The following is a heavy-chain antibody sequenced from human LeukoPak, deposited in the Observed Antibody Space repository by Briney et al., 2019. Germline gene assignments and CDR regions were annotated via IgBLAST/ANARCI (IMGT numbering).Heavy chain of an antibody. D-gene: IGHD2-2*01. CDR2: ISSSSSYI. V-gene: IGHV3-21*01. CDR1: GFTFSSYS. Sequence: GGSLRLSCAASGFTFSSYSMNWVRQAPGKGLEWVSSISSSSSYIYYADSVKGRFTISRDNAKNSLYLQMNSPRVEDTAVYYCARLSTDYYYMDVWGKGTTVTISS. CDR3: ARLSTDYYYMDV. J-gene: IGHJ6*03.